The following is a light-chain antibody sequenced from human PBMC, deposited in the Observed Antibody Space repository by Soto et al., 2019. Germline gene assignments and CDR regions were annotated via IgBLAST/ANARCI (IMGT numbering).Light chain of an antibody. CDR2: GAS. CDR1: QSVGFH. CDR3: QQYNNWPLT. J-gene: IGKJ5*01. V-gene: IGKV3-15*01. Sequence: EIVMTQSPATLSVSPGERATLSCRASQSVGFHLAWYQQKPGQAPRLLIYGASTRATGIPARFSGSGSGTEFTLTISSLQSEDFAVYYCQQYNNWPLTFGQGTRLEIK.